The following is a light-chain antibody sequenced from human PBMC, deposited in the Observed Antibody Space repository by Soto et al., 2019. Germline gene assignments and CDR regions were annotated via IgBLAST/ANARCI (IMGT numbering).Light chain of an antibody. CDR1: QSVSSSY. V-gene: IGKV3-20*01. J-gene: IGKJ1*01. CDR3: QQMRT. Sequence: IVLTQSPDTLSLSPGERATLSCRASQSVSSSYLAWYQQKPGQAPRLLIYGASSRATGIPDRFSGSGSGTDFTLTISRLEPEDFAVYYCQQMRTFGQGTKVDIK. CDR2: GAS.